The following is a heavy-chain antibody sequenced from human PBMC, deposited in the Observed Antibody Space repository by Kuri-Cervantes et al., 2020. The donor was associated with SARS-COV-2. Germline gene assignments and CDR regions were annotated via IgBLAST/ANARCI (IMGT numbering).Heavy chain of an antibody. V-gene: IGHV4-39*07. J-gene: IGHJ4*02. CDR2: ILNSGSI. Sequence: GSLRLSCGVSGDSVTSRRHFWGWVRQPPGKGLQWIVSILNSGSISQNPSLKSRVSIFRDTSKNQLSLRLSSVTAADTAVYYCARDALLVGATGYYFDYWGQGTLVTVSS. D-gene: IGHD1-26*01. CDR1: GDSVTSRRHF. CDR3: ARDALLVGATGYYFDY.